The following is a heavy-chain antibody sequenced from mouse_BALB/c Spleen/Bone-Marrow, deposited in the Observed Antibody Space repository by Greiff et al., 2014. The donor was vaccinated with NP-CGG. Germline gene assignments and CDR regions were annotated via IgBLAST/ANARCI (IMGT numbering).Heavy chain of an antibody. J-gene: IGHJ3*01. Sequence: QVQLQQSGAELVRPGASVKLSCKASCYSFTSYWMNWGEKRPGQGLEWIGMIHPSGSETRLNQNFKDKATLTVDKSSSTAYMQLSSPTSEDSAVYYCARSRGEGYWGQGTLVTVSA. CDR2: IHPSGSET. V-gene: IGHV1-74*01. CDR1: CYSFTSYW. CDR3: ARSRGEGY.